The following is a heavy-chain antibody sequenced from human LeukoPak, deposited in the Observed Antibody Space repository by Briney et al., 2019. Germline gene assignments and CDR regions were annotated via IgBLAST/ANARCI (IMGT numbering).Heavy chain of an antibody. V-gene: IGHV3-23*01. CDR3: AKDSSSWYVHFDY. CDR1: GFTFSSYA. Sequence: GGSLRLSCAAPGFTFSSYAMSWVRQAPGKGLEWVSAISGSGGSTYYADSVKGRFTISRDNSKNTLYLQMNSLRAEDTAVYYCAKDSSSWYVHFDYWGQGTLVTVSS. D-gene: IGHD6-13*01. CDR2: ISGSGGST. J-gene: IGHJ4*02.